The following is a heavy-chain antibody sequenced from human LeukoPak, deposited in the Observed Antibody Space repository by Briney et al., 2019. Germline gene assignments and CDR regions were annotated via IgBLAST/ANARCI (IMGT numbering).Heavy chain of an antibody. CDR3: TTDSPFTIFGVVGYYYYGMDV. CDR1: GFTFSNAW. Sequence: GGSLRLSCAASGFTFSNAWMSWVRQAPGKGLEWVGRIKSKTGGGTTDYAAPVKGRFTISRDDSKNTLYLQMNSLKTEDTAVYYCTTDSPFTIFGVVGYYYYGMDVWGQGTTVTVSS. CDR2: IKSKTGGGTT. V-gene: IGHV3-15*01. J-gene: IGHJ6*02. D-gene: IGHD3-3*01.